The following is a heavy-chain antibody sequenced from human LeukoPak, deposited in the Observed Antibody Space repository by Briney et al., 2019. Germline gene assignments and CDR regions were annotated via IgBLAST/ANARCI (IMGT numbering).Heavy chain of an antibody. CDR3: ARDRRIDYSNYGGGFWFDP. D-gene: IGHD4-11*01. J-gene: IGHJ5*02. CDR2: IIPIFGTA. V-gene: IGHV1-69*05. CDR1: GGTFSSYA. Sequence: SVKVSRKASGGTFSSYAISWVRQAPGQGLEWMGGIIPIFGTANYAQKFQGRVTITTDESTSTAYMELSSLRSEDTAVYYCARDRRIDYSNYGGGFWFDPWGQGTLVTVSS.